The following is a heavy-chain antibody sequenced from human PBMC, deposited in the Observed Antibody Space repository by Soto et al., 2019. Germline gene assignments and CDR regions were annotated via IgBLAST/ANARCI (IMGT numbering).Heavy chain of an antibody. CDR1: GFTVSSNY. CDR3: TRFTFGDLFLPAFDD. Sequence: PGGSLRLSCAASGFTVSSNYMSWVRQAPGKGLEWVSVIYSGGSTYYADSVKGRFTISRDNSKNTLYLQMNSLRAEDTAVYYCTRFTFGDLFLPAFDDWGQGTLVTVSS. J-gene: IGHJ4*02. V-gene: IGHV3-53*01. CDR2: IYSGGST. D-gene: IGHD3-10*01.